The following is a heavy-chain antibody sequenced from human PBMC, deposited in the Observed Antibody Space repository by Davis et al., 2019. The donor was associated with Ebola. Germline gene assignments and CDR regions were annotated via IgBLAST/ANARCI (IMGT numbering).Heavy chain of an antibody. Sequence: PGGSLRLSCAAAGFTFDDYAMHWVRQAPGKGLEWVSVISWNSGSQGYADSVRGRFTISRDNAKNVLYLEMNSLRREDTALYYCVKDTLTTGWLNGFVHWGQGTLVTVSS. CDR3: VKDTLTTGWLNGFVH. J-gene: IGHJ4*02. D-gene: IGHD1-1*01. CDR2: ISWNSGSQ. CDR1: GFTFDDYA. V-gene: IGHV3-9*01.